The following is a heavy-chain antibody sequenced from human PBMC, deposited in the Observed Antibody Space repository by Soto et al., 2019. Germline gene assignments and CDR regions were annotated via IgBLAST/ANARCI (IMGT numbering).Heavy chain of an antibody. D-gene: IGHD4-17*01. V-gene: IGHV5-51*01. CDR3: ARPANTVADHFDL. J-gene: IGHJ4*02. Sequence: GESLKISCQVSGYTFTIYWIGWVRQMPGKGLEWMGIIYPSDSDTRYSPSFQGQVTISADQSVNTAYLQWDSLKASDTAIYYCARPANTVADHFDLWGQGTPVTVSS. CDR1: GYTFTIYW. CDR2: IYPSDSDT.